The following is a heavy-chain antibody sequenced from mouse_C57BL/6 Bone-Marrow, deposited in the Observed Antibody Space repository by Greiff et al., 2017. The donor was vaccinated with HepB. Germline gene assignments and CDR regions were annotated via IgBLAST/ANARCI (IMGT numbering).Heavy chain of an antibody. CDR2: IWGVGST. CDR3: ARRISYYGSSYDYAMDY. J-gene: IGHJ4*01. CDR1: GFSLTSYG. Sequence: QVQLNQSGPGLVAPSQSLSITCTVSGFSLTSYGVDWVRQSPGKGLEWLGVIWGVGSTNYNSALKSRLSISKDNSKSQVFLKMNSLQTDDTAMYYCARRISYYGSSYDYAMDYWGQGTSVTVSS. V-gene: IGHV2-6*01. D-gene: IGHD1-1*01.